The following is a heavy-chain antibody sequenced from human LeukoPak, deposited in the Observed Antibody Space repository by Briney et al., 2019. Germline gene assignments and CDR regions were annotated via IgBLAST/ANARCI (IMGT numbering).Heavy chain of an antibody. V-gene: IGHV3-30*18. CDR3: AKSRLEGVTIPYYFDY. CDR2: ISYDGSNK. CDR1: GFTFSSYG. Sequence: GGSLRLSCAASGFTFSSYGMHWVRQAPGKGLEWVAVISYDGSNKYYADSVKGRFTISRDNSKNTLYLQMNSLRAEDTAVYYCAKSRLEGVTIPYYFDYWGQGTLVTVSS. D-gene: IGHD5-18*01. J-gene: IGHJ4*02.